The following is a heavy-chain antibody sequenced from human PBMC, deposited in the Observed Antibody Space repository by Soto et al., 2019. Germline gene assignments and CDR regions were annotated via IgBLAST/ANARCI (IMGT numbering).Heavy chain of an antibody. CDR3: ARDKQALMFVP. D-gene: IGHD6-13*01. J-gene: IGHJ5*02. Sequence: QVQLQESGPGLVKPSQTLSLTCTVSGGSISSGGYYWRWIRQHPGKGLEWIGYIYYSGSTYYNPTLKGRVTIAVDTSKNQFSLKLSSVTAADTAVYSCARDKQALMFVPWGQGTLVTVSS. CDR2: IYYSGST. CDR1: GGSISSGGYY. V-gene: IGHV4-31*03.